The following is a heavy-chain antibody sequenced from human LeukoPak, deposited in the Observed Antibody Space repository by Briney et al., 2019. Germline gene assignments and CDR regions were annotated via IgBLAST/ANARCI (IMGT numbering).Heavy chain of an antibody. V-gene: IGHV1-2*02. CDR2: INPNSGGT. J-gene: IGHJ5*02. Sequence: GASVKVSCKAFGYTFTGYYMHWVRQAPGQGLEWMGWINPNSGGTNYAQKFQGRVTMTRDTSISTAYMELSRLRSDDTAVYYCARDPLAAAGTNWFDPWGQGTLVTVSS. CDR1: GYTFTGYY. CDR3: ARDPLAAAGTNWFDP. D-gene: IGHD6-13*01.